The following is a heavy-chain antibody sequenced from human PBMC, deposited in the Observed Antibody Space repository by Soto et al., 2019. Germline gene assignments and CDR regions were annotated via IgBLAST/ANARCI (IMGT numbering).Heavy chain of an antibody. CDR2: IYYSGST. CDR1: GGSISSSSYY. CDR3: ARHGPAYGDYVPRQFDP. J-gene: IGHJ5*02. D-gene: IGHD4-17*01. Sequence: SETLSLTCTVSGGSISSSSYYWGWIRQPPGKGLEWIGSIYYSGSTYYNPSLKSRVTISVDTSKNQFSLKLSSVTAADTAVYYCARHGPAYGDYVPRQFDPWGQGTLVTVSS. V-gene: IGHV4-39*01.